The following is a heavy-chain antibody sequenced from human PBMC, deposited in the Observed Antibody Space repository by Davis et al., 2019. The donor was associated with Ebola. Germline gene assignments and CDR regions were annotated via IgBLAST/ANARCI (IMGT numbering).Heavy chain of an antibody. J-gene: IGHJ5*02. CDR1: GGSFSGYY. V-gene: IGHV4-34*01. Sequence: PGGSLRLSCAVYGGSFSGYYWSWIRQPPGKGLEWIGEINHSGSTNYNPSLKSRVTISVDTSKNQFSLKLSSVTAADTAVYYCARVGVTERVNPYYDFWSGYPNWFDPWGQGTLVTVSS. D-gene: IGHD3-3*01. CDR3: ARVGVTERVNPYYDFWSGYPNWFDP. CDR2: INHSGST.